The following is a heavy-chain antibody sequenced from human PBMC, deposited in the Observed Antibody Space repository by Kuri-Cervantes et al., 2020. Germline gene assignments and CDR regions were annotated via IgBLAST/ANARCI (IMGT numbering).Heavy chain of an antibody. CDR1: GFSLSTSGMC. CDR3: ARTRGFGELSRFDY. D-gene: IGHD3-10*01. Sequence: SGPTLVKPTQTLTLTCTFSGFSLSTSGMCVSWIRQPPGKALEWLVLIDWDDDKYYSTSLKTRLTIPKDTSKNQVVLTMTNMDPVDTATYYCARTRGFGELSRFDYWGQGTLVTVSS. J-gene: IGHJ4*02. CDR2: IDWDDDK. V-gene: IGHV2-70*01.